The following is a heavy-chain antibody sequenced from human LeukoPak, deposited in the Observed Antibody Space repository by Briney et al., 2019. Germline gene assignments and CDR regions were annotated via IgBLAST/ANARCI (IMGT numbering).Heavy chain of an antibody. J-gene: IGHJ6*03. Sequence: SETLSLTCTVSGGSISSSSYYWGWIRQPPGKGLEWIGSIYYSGSTYYNPSLKSRVTISVDTSKNQFSLKLSSVTAADTAVYYCARGRSGYSFIRKRNYYYMDVWGKGTTVTVSS. V-gene: IGHV4-39*07. CDR1: GGSISSSSYY. CDR3: ARGRSGYSFIRKRNYYYMDV. D-gene: IGHD5-18*01. CDR2: IYYSGST.